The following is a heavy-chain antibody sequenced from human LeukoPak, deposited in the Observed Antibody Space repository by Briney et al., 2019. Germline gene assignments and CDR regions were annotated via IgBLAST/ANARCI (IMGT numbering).Heavy chain of an antibody. J-gene: IGHJ6*03. D-gene: IGHD1-26*01. Sequence: PSETLSLTYTVSGGSISSTSYYWGWVRQPPGKGLEWIGSIHYSETTYYNPSLKSRVTISLDTSKNQFSLELTSVTAADTAVFYCARVSGGSYLYYYYYMDIWGKGTTVTVSS. CDR2: IHYSETT. V-gene: IGHV4-39*07. CDR3: ARVSGGSYLYYYYYMDI. CDR1: GGSISSTSYY.